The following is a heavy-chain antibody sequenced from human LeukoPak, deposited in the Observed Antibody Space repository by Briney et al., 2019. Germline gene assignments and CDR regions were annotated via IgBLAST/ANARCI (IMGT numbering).Heavy chain of an antibody. V-gene: IGHV1-24*01. J-gene: IGHJ5*02. CDR3: AKPTHVRGGPWFDP. CDR1: AYTFTDYY. CDR2: FDPEDGET. Sequence: AASVKVSCKVSAYTFTDYYMHWVQQAPGKGLEWMGGFDPEDGETIYAQKFLGRVTMTEDTSTDTAYMELSSLRSEDTAVYYCAKPTHVRGGPWFDPWGQGTLVTVSS. D-gene: IGHD1-14*01.